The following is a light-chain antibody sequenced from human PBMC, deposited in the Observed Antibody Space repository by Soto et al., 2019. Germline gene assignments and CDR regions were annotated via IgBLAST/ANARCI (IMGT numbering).Light chain of an antibody. CDR2: AAS. CDR1: QGISSY. Sequence: DIQLTQSPSFLSASVGDRVTITCRASQGISSYLAWYQQKPGKAPKLLIYAASTLQSGVPSRFSGSGSGTDFTLTISSLEPEDFAVYYCQQHINWHTFGQGTKVDIK. V-gene: IGKV1-9*01. CDR3: QQHINWHT. J-gene: IGKJ1*01.